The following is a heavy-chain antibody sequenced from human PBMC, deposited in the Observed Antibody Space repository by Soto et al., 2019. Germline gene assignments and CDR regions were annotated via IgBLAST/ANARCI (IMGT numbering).Heavy chain of an antibody. CDR2: IYCDDDK. D-gene: IGHD3-3*01. V-gene: IGHV2-5*02. CDR3: ARVDFWSGFQGVYWFDP. CDR1: GFSLITSGVG. J-gene: IGHJ5*02. Sequence: YGRTPGNPPRTLPLTCTFSGFSLITSGVGVAWMPSTSGTALEWVALIYCDDDKRYSPSLKSRLSITKDSSKNQVVLTMTNMDPVDTATYYCARVDFWSGFQGVYWFDPWGQGTMVTVSS.